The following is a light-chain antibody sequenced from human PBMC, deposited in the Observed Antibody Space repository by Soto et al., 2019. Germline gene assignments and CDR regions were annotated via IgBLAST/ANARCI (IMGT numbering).Light chain of an antibody. CDR2: GAS. CDR1: QSVSSY. Sequence: EIVLTQSPATLSLSPGERATLSCRASQSVSSYLAWYQQKPGQAPRLLIFGASNRATGIPARFSGSGSGTDFTLTINSLEPEDFAVYYCQQRDSWPITFGQGTRLEI. V-gene: IGKV3-11*01. CDR3: QQRDSWPIT. J-gene: IGKJ5*01.